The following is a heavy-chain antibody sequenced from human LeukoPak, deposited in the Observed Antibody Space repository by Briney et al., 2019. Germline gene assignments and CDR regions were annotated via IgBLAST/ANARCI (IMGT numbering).Heavy chain of an antibody. CDR2: IIPIFGTA. CDR3: ARVGITGTLGDG. Sequence: GASVKVSCKASGYTFTSDDINWVRQAAGQGLEWMGGIIPIFGTANYAQKFQGRVTITADESTSTAYMELSSLRSEDTAVYYCARVGITGTLGDGWGQGTLVTVSS. J-gene: IGHJ4*02. V-gene: IGHV1-69*13. CDR1: GYTFTSDD. D-gene: IGHD1-7*01.